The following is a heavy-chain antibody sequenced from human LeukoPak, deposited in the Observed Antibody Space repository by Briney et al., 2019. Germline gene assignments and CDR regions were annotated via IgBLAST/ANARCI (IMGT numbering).Heavy chain of an antibody. CDR3: ARAGYASSWFFDC. D-gene: IGHD6-13*01. Sequence: PGGSLRLSCAASGFTFSSYSMNWVRQAPGKGLEWVSSISSSSNYIYYADSVKGRFTISRDNAKNSLYLQMNSLGAEDTAVYYCARAGYASSWFFDCWGQGTLVTVSS. V-gene: IGHV3-21*01. CDR1: GFTFSSYS. CDR2: ISSSSNYI. J-gene: IGHJ4*02.